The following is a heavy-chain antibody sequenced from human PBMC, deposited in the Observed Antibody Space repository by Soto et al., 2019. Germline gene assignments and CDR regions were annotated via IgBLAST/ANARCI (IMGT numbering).Heavy chain of an antibody. V-gene: IGHV3-66*01. CDR2: IYGGGSA. J-gene: IGHJ6*03. Sequence: PGGSLRLSCAASGFSVSGNYMTWVRQAPGKGLEWVSFIYGGGSAYCAGSVMGGFTISRDNSTNMLFLQMNSLEAEDAAVYYCARAIRRGGLYSYYYYMDVWGKGTTVTVSS. CDR1: GFSVSGNY. CDR3: ARAIRRGGLYSYYYYMDV. D-gene: IGHD5-12*01.